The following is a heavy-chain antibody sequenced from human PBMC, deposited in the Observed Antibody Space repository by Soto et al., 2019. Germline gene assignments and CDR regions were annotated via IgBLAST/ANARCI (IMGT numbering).Heavy chain of an antibody. D-gene: IGHD2-15*01. CDR3: TTGSVEVV. CDR2: IKTKIEGETT. Sequence: QLVESGGGLVRPGGSLRLSCSASGFSISSAWMNWVRQAPGKGLEWVCRIKTKIEGETTHYAAPVTGRSTVSRDHSKNMLYLQMNSLKADDTALYSCTTGSVEVVWGQGNTVTVSS. V-gene: IGHV3-15*07. CDR1: GFSISSAW. J-gene: IGHJ6*02.